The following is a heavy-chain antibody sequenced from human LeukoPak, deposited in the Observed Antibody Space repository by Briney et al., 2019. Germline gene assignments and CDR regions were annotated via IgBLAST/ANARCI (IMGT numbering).Heavy chain of an antibody. CDR3: AKSLGGWLILDY. CDR1: GGSISSSNYY. D-gene: IGHD3-22*01. CDR2: IYYSGRT. J-gene: IGHJ4*02. Sequence: SETLSLTCTVSGGSISSSNYYWGWIRQPPGKGLEWIGSIYYSGRTLYNPSLKSRVTISVDTSKNQFSLKLSSVTAADTAVYYCAKSLGGWLILDYWGQGTLVTVSS. V-gene: IGHV4-39*07.